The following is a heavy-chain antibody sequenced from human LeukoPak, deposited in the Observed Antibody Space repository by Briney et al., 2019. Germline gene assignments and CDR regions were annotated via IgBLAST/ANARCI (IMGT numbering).Heavy chain of an antibody. CDR1: GFTFSSYS. Sequence: GGSLRLSCAASGFTFSSYSMNWVRQAPGKGLEWVSSISSSSSYIYYADSVKGRFTISRDNAKNSLYLQMNSLRAEDTAVYYCAGDGASGYYDSKGIMYYFDYWGQGTLVTVSS. D-gene: IGHD3-22*01. V-gene: IGHV3-21*01. CDR2: ISSSSSYI. J-gene: IGHJ4*02. CDR3: AGDGASGYYDSKGIMYYFDY.